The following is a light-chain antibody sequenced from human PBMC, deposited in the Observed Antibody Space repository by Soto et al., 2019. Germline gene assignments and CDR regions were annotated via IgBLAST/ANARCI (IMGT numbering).Light chain of an antibody. CDR3: QQYNQWPPYT. Sequence: EIVMTQSPATPSVSPGERSTLSCRASRSVSSNLAWYQQRPGQAPRLLVYGASTRANGTPARFSGSGSGTEFTLTISSLQSEDVAVYYCQQYNQWPPYTFGQGTKVDIK. V-gene: IGKV3-15*01. CDR1: RSVSSN. J-gene: IGKJ2*01. CDR2: GAS.